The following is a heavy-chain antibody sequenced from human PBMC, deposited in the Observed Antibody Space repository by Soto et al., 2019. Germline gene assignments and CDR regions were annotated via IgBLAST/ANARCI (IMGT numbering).Heavy chain of an antibody. V-gene: IGHV3-48*03. D-gene: IGHD3-10*01. J-gene: IGHJ4*02. CDR2: ISSSGSTA. CDR3: TRAAWFPYLSFY. CDR1: GFTFRRFE. Sequence: LRLSCAASGFTFRRFELHWVRQAPGKGLEWISYISSSGSTAYYASSVEGRFTISRDNANNSVYLQMDSLRAEDTALYYCTRAAWFPYLSFYWGQGALVTVSS.